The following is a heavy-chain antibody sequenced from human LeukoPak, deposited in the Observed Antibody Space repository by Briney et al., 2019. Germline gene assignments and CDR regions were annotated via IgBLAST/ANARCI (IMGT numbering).Heavy chain of an antibody. J-gene: IGHJ3*02. CDR1: GFTFSSYA. CDR3: AKDFETQAPIAAAVGDAFDI. D-gene: IGHD6-13*01. V-gene: IGHV3-23*01. CDR2: ISSGGGST. Sequence: PGGSLRLSCAASGFTFSSYAMSWVRQAPGKGLEWVSGISSGGGSTHYADSVKGRFTISRDNSKNTLYLQMNSLRVEDTAVYYCAKDFETQAPIAAAVGDAFDIWGQGTMVTVSS.